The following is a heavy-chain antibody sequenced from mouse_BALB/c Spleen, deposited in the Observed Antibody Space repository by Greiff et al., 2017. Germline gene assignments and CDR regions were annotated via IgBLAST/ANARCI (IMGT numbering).Heavy chain of an antibody. CDR3: TRSGYFAY. Sequence: QVQLQQSGAELVRPGASVTLSCKASGYTFTDYEMHWVKQTPVHGLEWIGAIDPETGGTAYNQKFKGRATLTADKSSSTAYMELRSLTSEDSAVYYCTRSGYFAYWGQGTLVTVSA. CDR2: IDPETGGT. CDR1: GYTFTDYE. J-gene: IGHJ3*01. D-gene: IGHD2-2*01. V-gene: IGHV1-15*01.